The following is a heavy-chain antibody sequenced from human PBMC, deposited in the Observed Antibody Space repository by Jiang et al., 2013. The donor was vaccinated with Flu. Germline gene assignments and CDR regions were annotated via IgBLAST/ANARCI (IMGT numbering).Heavy chain of an antibody. D-gene: IGHD5-18*01. CDR2: IYPGDSDT. V-gene: IGHV5-51*01. CDR3: ARQIGYSYGYSDAFDI. J-gene: IGHJ3*02. Sequence: EWMGIIYPGDSDTRYSPPSQGQVTISADKSISTAYLQWSSLKASDTAMYYCARQIGYSYGYSDAFDIWGQGTMVTVSS.